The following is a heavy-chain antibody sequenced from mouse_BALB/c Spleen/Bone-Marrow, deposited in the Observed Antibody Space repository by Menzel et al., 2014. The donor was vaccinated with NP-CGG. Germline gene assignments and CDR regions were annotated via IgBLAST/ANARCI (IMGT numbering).Heavy chain of an antibody. J-gene: IGHJ3*01. CDR2: IYPGSGST. V-gene: IGHV1S22*01. Sequence: GSELVRPGASVKLSCKASGYTFTSYWMHWVKQRPGQGLEWIGNIYPGSGSTKYDEKFKSKATLTVDTSSSTAYMQLSSLTSEDSAVYYCTKGLPSAYWGQGTLVTVSA. CDR1: GYTFTSYW. CDR3: TKGLPSAY. D-gene: IGHD2-4*01.